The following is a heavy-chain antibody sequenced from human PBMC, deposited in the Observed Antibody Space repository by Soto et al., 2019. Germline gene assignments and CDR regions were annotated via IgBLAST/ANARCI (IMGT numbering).Heavy chain of an antibody. D-gene: IGHD6-6*01. J-gene: IGHJ4*02. CDR3: AKEYSTSFDY. CDR2: ISAGGSNN. V-gene: IGHV3-23*01. CDR1: GFSFSNYA. Sequence: GGSLRLSCAASGFSFSNYAMNWVRKAPGKGREWVAAISAGGSNNNYADSVKGRFTISSDNSKNTLYLQMNGLRADDTAVYYCAKEYSTSFDYWRKGTPVTVSS.